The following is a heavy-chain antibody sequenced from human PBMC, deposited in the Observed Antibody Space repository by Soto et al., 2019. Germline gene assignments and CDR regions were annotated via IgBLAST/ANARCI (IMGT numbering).Heavy chain of an antibody. V-gene: IGHV4-61*08. Sequence: PXEALSLTCTVAGFSVSSGDFYGSWIRQPPGKGLEWIGYIYYNGSTNYNPSLKSRVTISSDTSKNQFSLRLFSVTAADTAVYYCARDRPRTIYNSDYYNYGMDVWGHGTTVTVSS. CDR3: ARDRPRTIYNSDYYNYGMDV. CDR2: IYYNGST. CDR1: GFSVSSGDFY. D-gene: IGHD6-19*01. J-gene: IGHJ6*02.